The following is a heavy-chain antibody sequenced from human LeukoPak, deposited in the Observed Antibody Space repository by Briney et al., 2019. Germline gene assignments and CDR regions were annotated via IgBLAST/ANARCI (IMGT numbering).Heavy chain of an antibody. D-gene: IGHD6-13*01. Sequence: QPRGSLRLSCAASGFTFSSYEMNWVRQAPGKGLEWVSYISSSGSTIYYADSVKGRFTISRDNAKNSLYLQMSSLRAEDTAVYYCARGYSSSWSDAFDIWGQGTMVTVSS. CDR3: ARGYSSSWSDAFDI. CDR2: ISSSGSTI. CDR1: GFTFSSYE. J-gene: IGHJ3*02. V-gene: IGHV3-48*03.